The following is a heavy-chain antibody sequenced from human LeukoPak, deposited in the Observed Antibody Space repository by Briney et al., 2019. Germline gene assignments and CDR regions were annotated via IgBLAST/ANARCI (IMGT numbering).Heavy chain of an antibody. Sequence: PSKTLSLTCTVSGGSISSYYWSWIRQPPGKGLEWIGYIYYSGSTNCNPSLKSRVTVSVDTSKNQFSLKLSSVTAADTAVYYCARAFSSGWYPYSIGGLWFDFWGQGTLVTVSS. V-gene: IGHV4-59*01. CDR1: GGSISSYY. CDR2: IYYSGST. CDR3: ARAFSSGWYPYSIGGLWFDF. J-gene: IGHJ4*02. D-gene: IGHD6-19*01.